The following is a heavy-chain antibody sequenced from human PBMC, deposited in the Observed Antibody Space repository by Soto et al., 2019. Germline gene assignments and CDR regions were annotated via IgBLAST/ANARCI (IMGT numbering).Heavy chain of an antibody. Sequence: EVQLLESGGGLVQPRGSLRLSCAASGFTFSSYAMSWVRQAPGKGLEWVSAISGSGGSTYYADSVKGRFTISRDNSKNTLYLQMNSLRAEDTAVYYCAKAVDIVATIAQYFDYWGQGTLVTVSS. CDR3: AKAVDIVATIAQYFDY. CDR1: GFTFSSYA. V-gene: IGHV3-23*01. J-gene: IGHJ4*02. D-gene: IGHD5-12*01. CDR2: ISGSGGST.